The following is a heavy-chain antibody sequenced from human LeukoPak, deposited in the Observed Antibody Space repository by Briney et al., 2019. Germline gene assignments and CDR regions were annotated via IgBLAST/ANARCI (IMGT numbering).Heavy chain of an antibody. CDR1: GGTFSSYA. CDR2: ISAYNGNT. D-gene: IGHD1-1*01. CDR3: ARRGTNYYYYGMDV. V-gene: IGHV1-18*01. Sequence: PSASVKVSCKASGGTFSSYAISWVRQAPGQGLEWMGWISAYNGNTNYAQKLQGRVTMTTDTSTSTAYMELRSLRSDDTAVYYCARRGTNYYYYGMDVWGQGTTVTVPS. J-gene: IGHJ6*02.